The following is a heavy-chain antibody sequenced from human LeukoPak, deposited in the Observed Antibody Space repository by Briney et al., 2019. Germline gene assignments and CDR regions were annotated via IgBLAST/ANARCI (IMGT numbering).Heavy chain of an antibody. V-gene: IGHV4-34*01. CDR3: ARGPLLSSSTELFGY. CDR2: INHSGST. CDR1: GGSFSGYY. Sequence: SETLSLTCAVYGGSFSGYYWSWIRQPPGKGLEWIGEINHSGSTNYNPSLKSRVTISVDTSKNQFSLKLSSVTAADTAVYYCARGPLLSSSTELFGYWGQGTLVTVSS. D-gene: IGHD6-6*01. J-gene: IGHJ4*02.